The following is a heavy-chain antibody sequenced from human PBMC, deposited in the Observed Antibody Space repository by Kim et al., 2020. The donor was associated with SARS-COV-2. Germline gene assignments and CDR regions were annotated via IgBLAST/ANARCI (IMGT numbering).Heavy chain of an antibody. CDR1: GDSVSSNSAA. CDR2: TYYRSKWYN. D-gene: IGHD2-15*01. V-gene: IGHV6-1*01. J-gene: IGHJ2*01. CDR3: ARVPLGLRRAADWYFDL. Sequence: SQTLSLTCAISGDSVSSNSAAWNWIRQSPSRGLEWLGRTYYRSKWYNDYAVSVKSRITINPDTSKNQFSLQLNSVTPEDTAVYYCARVPLGLRRAADWYFDLWGRGTLVTVSS.